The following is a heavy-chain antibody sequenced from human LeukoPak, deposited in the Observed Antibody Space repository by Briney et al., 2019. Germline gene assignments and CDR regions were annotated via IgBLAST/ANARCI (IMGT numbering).Heavy chain of an antibody. D-gene: IGHD1-26*01. Sequence: GASVKVSCKASGGTFSSYTISWVRQAPGQGLEWMGRIIPILGIANYAQKFQGRVTITADKSTSTAYMELSSLRSEDTAVYYCARADKIRYSGSYSAFDIWGQGTMVTISS. V-gene: IGHV1-69*02. J-gene: IGHJ3*02. CDR1: GGTFSSYT. CDR3: ARADKIRYSGSYSAFDI. CDR2: IIPILGIA.